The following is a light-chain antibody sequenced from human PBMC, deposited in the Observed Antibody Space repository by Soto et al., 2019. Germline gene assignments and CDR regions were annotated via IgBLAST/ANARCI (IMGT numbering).Light chain of an antibody. Sequence: DLQLTQSPSFLSASVGDRVTITCRASQGISSYLAWYQQKPGKAPNLLIYAASTLHSGVPSRFSGTGSGTEFTLTISSLQPEDFANYYCQQLDSYPLTFGGGTKVDIK. CDR3: QQLDSYPLT. J-gene: IGKJ4*01. CDR2: AAS. V-gene: IGKV1-9*01. CDR1: QGISSY.